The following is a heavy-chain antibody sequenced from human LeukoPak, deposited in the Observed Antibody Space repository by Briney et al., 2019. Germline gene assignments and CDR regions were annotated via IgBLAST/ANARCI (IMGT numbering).Heavy chain of an antibody. D-gene: IGHD3-22*01. CDR2: IYYSGST. Sequence: SETLSLTCTVSGGSISSYYWSWIRQPPGKGLEWIGYIYYSGSTNYNPSLKSRVTISVDTSKNQFSLKLSSVTAADTAVYYCARDHGIPPYSYMIVVVISNDAFDIWGQGTMVTVSS. J-gene: IGHJ3*02. CDR1: GGSISSYY. V-gene: IGHV4-59*01. CDR3: ARDHGIPPYSYMIVVVISNDAFDI.